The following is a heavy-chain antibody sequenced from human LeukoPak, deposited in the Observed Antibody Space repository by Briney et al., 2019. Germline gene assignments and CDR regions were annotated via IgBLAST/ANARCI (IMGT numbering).Heavy chain of an antibody. J-gene: IGHJ4*02. Sequence: PSETLSLTCTVSGASISNYYWSWIRQPPGKGLEWIGYISNIGSTCYNPSRKSRVTISVDSSKSQFSLKLNSVTTADTAVYYCATTNRDGGGDRHFDSWGQGTLVTVSP. CDR2: ISNIGST. D-gene: IGHD3-16*01. CDR3: ATTNRDGGGDRHFDS. CDR1: GASISNYY. V-gene: IGHV4-59*01.